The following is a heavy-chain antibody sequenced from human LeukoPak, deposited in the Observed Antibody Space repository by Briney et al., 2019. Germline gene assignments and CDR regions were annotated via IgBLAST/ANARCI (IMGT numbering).Heavy chain of an antibody. Sequence: GRSLRLSCAASGFTFDDYAMHWVRQAPGKGLEGVAGISWNSGSIAYGDSVKGRFTISRDNAKNSLYLQMNSLRVEDTALYYCAKGYCSSNRCYVDYWGQGTLVTVSS. CDR2: ISWNSGSI. J-gene: IGHJ4*02. CDR1: GFTFDDYA. V-gene: IGHV3-9*01. D-gene: IGHD2-2*01. CDR3: AKGYCSSNRCYVDY.